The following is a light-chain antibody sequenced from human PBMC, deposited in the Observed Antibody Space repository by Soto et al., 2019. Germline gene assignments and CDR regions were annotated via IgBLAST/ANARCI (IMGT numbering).Light chain of an antibody. CDR3: QQVNSVPFT. Sequence: DNQLTQSPSFLSAPVGDRVTIACRASQGITNYLAWYQQKPGKAPELLIHSASTLEVGVPARFSGSGSGTEFTLTISGLQPEDVATYYCQQVNSVPFTFGPGTKVDIK. CDR2: SAS. J-gene: IGKJ3*01. CDR1: QGITNY. V-gene: IGKV1-9*01.